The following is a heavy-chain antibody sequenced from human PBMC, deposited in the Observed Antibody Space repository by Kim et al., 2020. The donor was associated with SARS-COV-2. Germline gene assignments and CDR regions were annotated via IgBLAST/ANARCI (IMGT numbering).Heavy chain of an antibody. Sequence: GGSLRLSCAASGFTFDDYAMHGVRQAPGKGLEWVSGISWNSGSIGYADSVKGRFTISRDNAKNSLYLQMNSLRAEDTALYYCAKASPGIAAAGTGGGMDVWGQGTTVTVSS. D-gene: IGHD6-13*01. J-gene: IGHJ6*02. CDR1: GFTFDDYA. V-gene: IGHV3-9*01. CDR2: ISWNSGSI. CDR3: AKASPGIAAAGTGGGMDV.